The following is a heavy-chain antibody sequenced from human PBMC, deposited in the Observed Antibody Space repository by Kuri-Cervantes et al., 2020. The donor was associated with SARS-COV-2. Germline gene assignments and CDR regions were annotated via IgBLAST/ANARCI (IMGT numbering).Heavy chain of an antibody. V-gene: IGHV1-2*04. Sequence: SVTVSCKASGYTFTGYYMHWVRQAPGQGLEWMGWINPNSGGTNYAQKFQGWATMTRDTSISTAYMELSRLRSDDTAVYYCARISSRHSAFDIWGQGTMVTVSS. D-gene: IGHD6-13*01. CDR3: ARISSRHSAFDI. J-gene: IGHJ3*02. CDR2: INPNSGGT. CDR1: GYTFTGYY.